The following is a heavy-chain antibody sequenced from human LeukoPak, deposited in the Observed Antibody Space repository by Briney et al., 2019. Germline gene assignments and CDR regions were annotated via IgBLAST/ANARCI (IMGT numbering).Heavy chain of an antibody. CDR1: GGSISSGGYY. CDR2: IYYSGST. D-gene: IGHD5-24*01. V-gene: IGHV4-31*03. Sequence: SETLSLTCTVSGGSISSGGYYWSWIRQHPGKGLEWIGYIYYSGSTYYNPSLKSRVTISVDTSKNQFSLKLSSVTAADTAVYYCARISTIRSPDYWGQGTLVTVSS. J-gene: IGHJ4*02. CDR3: ARISTIRSPDY.